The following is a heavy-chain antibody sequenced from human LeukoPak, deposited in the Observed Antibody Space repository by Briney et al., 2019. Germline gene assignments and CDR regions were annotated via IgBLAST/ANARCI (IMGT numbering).Heavy chain of an antibody. D-gene: IGHD2-2*01. V-gene: IGHV1-18*01. J-gene: IGHJ4*02. CDR1: GYTFTSYG. CDR2: ISAYNGNT. CDR3: ARFNRDCSSISCRLFDY. Sequence: GTSVKVSCKASGYTFTSYGISWVRQAPGQGLEWMGWISAYNGNTNYAQKLQGRVTMTTDTSTSTAYMELRSLRSDDTAVYYCARFNRDCSSISCRLFDYWGQGTLVTVSS.